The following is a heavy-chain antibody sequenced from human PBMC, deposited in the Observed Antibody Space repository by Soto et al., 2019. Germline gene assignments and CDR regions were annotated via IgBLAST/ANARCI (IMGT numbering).Heavy chain of an antibody. CDR3: ARVFGDNSGDYFDY. Sequence: SETLSLTCTVSGGSISSYYWSWIRQPPGKGLEWIGYTYYSGSTNYNPSLKSRVTISVDTSKNQFSLKLSSVTAADTAVYYCARVFGDNSGDYFDYWGQGTLVTVSS. CDR2: TYYSGST. J-gene: IGHJ4*02. V-gene: IGHV4-59*01. D-gene: IGHD3-10*02. CDR1: GGSISSYY.